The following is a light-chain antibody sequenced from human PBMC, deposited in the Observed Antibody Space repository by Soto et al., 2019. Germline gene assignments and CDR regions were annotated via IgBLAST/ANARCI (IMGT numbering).Light chain of an antibody. V-gene: IGLV1-51*01. Sequence: QSVLTQPPSVSAAPGQKVTISCSGSSSNIGNNYVSWYQQLPGTAPKLLIYDNNKRPSGIPDRFSGSKSGTSATLGITGLQTGDEADYYCGTWDSSMSAGVFGPGPKVTVL. J-gene: IGLJ1*01. CDR1: SSNIGNNY. CDR3: GTWDSSMSAGV. CDR2: DNN.